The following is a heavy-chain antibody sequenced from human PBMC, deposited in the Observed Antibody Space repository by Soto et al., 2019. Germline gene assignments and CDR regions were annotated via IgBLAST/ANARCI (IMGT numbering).Heavy chain of an antibody. V-gene: IGHV4-4*07. CDR2: IYTSGST. D-gene: IGHD1-1*01. J-gene: IGHJ5*02. CDR3: VRDGTKNLRDRFDP. Sequence: SETLSLTCTVSGGSISSYYWSWIRQPAGKGLEWIGRIYTSGSTNYNPSLKSRVTMSVDTSKNQFSLKLSSVTAADTAVYYCVRDGTKNLRDRFDPWGRGILVTVSS. CDR1: GGSISSYY.